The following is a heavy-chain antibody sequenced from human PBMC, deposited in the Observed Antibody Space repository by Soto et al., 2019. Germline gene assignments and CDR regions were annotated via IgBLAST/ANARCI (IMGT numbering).Heavy chain of an antibody. Sequence: QLQLQESGPGLVKPSETLSLTCTVSGGSISSSSYYWGWIRQPPGKGLEWIGSIYYSGSTYYNPSLKSRVTISVDTCKNQFSLKLSSVTAADTAVYYCMLGSGWKDFDYWGQGTLVTVSS. CDR2: IYYSGST. V-gene: IGHV4-39*01. CDR1: GGSISSSSYY. J-gene: IGHJ4*02. D-gene: IGHD3-22*01. CDR3: MLGSGWKDFDY.